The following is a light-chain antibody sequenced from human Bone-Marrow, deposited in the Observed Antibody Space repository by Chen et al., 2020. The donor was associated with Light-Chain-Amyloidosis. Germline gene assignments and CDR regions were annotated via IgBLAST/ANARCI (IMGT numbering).Light chain of an antibody. J-gene: IGLJ2*01. V-gene: IGLV3-25*03. CDR3: QSADSSGTYEVI. CDR1: DLPTKY. Sequence: SYELTQRPSVSVSPGQTARITCSGDDLPTKYAYWYQQKPGQAPVLVIHRDTERPSGISERFSGSRSGTTATLTSSGVQAEDEADYHCQSADSSGTYEVIFGGGTKLTVL. CDR2: RDT.